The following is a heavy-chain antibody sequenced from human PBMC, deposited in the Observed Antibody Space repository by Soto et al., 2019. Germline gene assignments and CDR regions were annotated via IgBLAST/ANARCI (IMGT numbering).Heavy chain of an antibody. V-gene: IGHV3-23*01. Sequence: VQLLESGGGLVQPGGSLRLSCAASGFTFSNYAISWVRQAPGKGLEWVSIISGSGDSPYYADSVKGRFTISRDNYRDTRYLQMNSLRAGDSAKYYCAKEGTSGLYYFDYWGQGTLVTVSS. CDR2: ISGSGDSP. CDR1: GFTFSNYA. J-gene: IGHJ4*02. CDR3: AKEGTSGLYYFDY. D-gene: IGHD6-19*01.